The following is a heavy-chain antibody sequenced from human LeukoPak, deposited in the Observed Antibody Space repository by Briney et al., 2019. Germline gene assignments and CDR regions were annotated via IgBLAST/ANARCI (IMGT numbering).Heavy chain of an antibody. Sequence: PGRSLRLSCTPSGFTFGDYAMSWVRQAPGKGLEWVGFIRSKAYGGTTEYAASVKGRFTISRDDSKSIAYLQMNSLKTEDTAVYYCTRELRWYFDYWGQGTLVTVSS. CDR3: TRELRWYFDY. D-gene: IGHD4-23*01. J-gene: IGHJ4*02. CDR1: GFTFGDYA. V-gene: IGHV3-49*04. CDR2: IRSKAYGGTT.